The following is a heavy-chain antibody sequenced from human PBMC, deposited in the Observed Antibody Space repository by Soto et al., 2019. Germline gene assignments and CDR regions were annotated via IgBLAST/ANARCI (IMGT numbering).Heavy chain of an antibody. D-gene: IGHD3-22*01. CDR3: AREFAQHEYYYDSSGYSDFQH. CDR2: ISSSSSYI. J-gene: IGHJ1*01. V-gene: IGHV3-21*01. CDR1: GFTFSSYS. Sequence: GGSLRLSCAASGFTFSSYSMNWVRQAPGKGLEWVSSISSSSSYIYYADSVKGRFTISRDNAKNSLYLQMNSLRAEDTAVYYCAREFAQHEYYYDSSGYSDFQHWGQGTLVT.